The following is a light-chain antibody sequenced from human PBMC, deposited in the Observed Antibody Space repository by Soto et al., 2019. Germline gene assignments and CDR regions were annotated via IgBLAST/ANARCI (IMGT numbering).Light chain of an antibody. CDR2: SNN. CDR3: VAWDDSLNGYVV. CDR1: SSNFGSNT. V-gene: IGLV1-44*01. Sequence: QSVLTQPPSASGTPGRRGTISCSGSSSNFGSNTVNWYQQLPGTAPKLVIYSNNQRPSGVPDRFSGSKSGTSASLAISGLQSEDEADYYCVAWDDSLNGYVVFGGGTKVTVL. J-gene: IGLJ2*01.